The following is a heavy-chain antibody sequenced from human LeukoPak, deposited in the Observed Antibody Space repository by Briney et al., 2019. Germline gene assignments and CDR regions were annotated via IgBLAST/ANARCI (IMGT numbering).Heavy chain of an antibody. CDR2: TYYRSKWYN. D-gene: IGHD3-10*01. CDR3: ARDSATMVRGVEYYFDY. Sequence: SQTLSLTCAISGDSVSSSSAAWNWIRQSPSRGLERLGRTYYRSKWYNDYAVSVKSRITINPDTSKNQFSLQLNSVTPEDTAVYYCARDSATMVRGVEYYFDYWGQGTLVTVSS. V-gene: IGHV6-1*01. J-gene: IGHJ4*02. CDR1: GDSVSSSSAA.